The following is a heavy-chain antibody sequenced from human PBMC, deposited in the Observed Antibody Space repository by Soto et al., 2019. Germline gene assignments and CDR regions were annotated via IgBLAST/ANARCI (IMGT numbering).Heavy chain of an antibody. CDR1: GYTLTTYA. V-gene: IGHV1-3*01. CDR2: INGGNADT. Sequence: GASVKVSCKASGYTLTTYAMHWVRQAPGQRLEWMGWINGGNADTKFSQRFQGRVSITRDTSASTVYMELSSLTSEDTAVYYCARGRVVRRVTTSVPHDYWGQGTLVTVSS. CDR3: ARGRVVRRVTTSVPHDY. D-gene: IGHD3-10*01. J-gene: IGHJ4*02.